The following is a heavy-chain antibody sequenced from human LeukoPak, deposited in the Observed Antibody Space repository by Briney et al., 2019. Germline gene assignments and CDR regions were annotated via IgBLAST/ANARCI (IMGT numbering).Heavy chain of an antibody. CDR2: ISYSGNI. V-gene: IGHV4-59*01. CDR3: ARVRSNDWYFDL. Sequence: SETLSLTCTVSGASISDYSWSWIRQPPGKGLEWIGSISYSGNINYNPSLESRVSISVDSSKKQFSLMVSSVTAADTAVYYCARVRSNDWYFDLWGRGTLVAASS. J-gene: IGHJ2*01. CDR1: GASISDYS.